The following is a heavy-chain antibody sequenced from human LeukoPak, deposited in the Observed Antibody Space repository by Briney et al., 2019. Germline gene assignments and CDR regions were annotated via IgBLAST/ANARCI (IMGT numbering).Heavy chain of an antibody. Sequence: PGGSLRLSCAASGFTFSSYWMSWVRQAPGKGLEWVANIKQDGSEKYYVDSVKGRFTISRDNSNNTLYLQMNSLRAEDTAVYYCAEGAASRGYTYVANWGQGTLVTVSS. V-gene: IGHV3-7*03. CDR2: IKQDGSEK. CDR1: GFTFSSYW. CDR3: AEGAASRGYTYVAN. J-gene: IGHJ4*02. D-gene: IGHD5-18*01.